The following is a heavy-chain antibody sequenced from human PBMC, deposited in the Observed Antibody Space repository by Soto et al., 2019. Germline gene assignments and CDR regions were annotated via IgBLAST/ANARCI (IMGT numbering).Heavy chain of an antibody. V-gene: IGHV4-30-2*01. D-gene: IGHD6-19*01. Sequence: SETLSLTCGVSCGSIDSTDYSLSWIRQPPGKGLEWIGYVSHRGTAYSIPSLKGRLTLSMDSSQTQFSLKLTSVTAADSAVYYCARIHWSQSSLDYWGRGILVIVSS. CDR3: ARIHWSQSSLDY. J-gene: IGHJ4*02. CDR2: VSHRGTA. CDR1: CGSIDSTDYS.